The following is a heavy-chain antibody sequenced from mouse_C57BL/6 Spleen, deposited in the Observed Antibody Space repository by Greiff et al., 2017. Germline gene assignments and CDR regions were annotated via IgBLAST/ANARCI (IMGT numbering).Heavy chain of an antibody. CDR2: ISNGGGSP. CDR1: GFTFSDYY. Sequence: EVKLVESGGGLVQPGGSLKLSCAASGFTFSDYYMYWVRQTPEKRLEWVAYISNGGGSPYYPDTVKGRFTISRDNAKNTLYLQMSRLKSEDTAMYYCARPLDSSGPAWFAYWGQGTLVTVSA. J-gene: IGHJ3*01. CDR3: ARPLDSSGPAWFAY. V-gene: IGHV5-12*01. D-gene: IGHD3-2*02.